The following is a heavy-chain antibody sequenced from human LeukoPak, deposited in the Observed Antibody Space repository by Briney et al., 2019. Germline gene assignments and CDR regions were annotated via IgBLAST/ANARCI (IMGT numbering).Heavy chain of an antibody. CDR1: GFTFSSNA. CDR2: ISYDGGNT. Sequence: GRSLRLSCAASGFTFSSNAIHWVRQAPAKGLDWVAEISYDGGNTYYADSVKGRFTISRDNSKNTLYLQMNSLRAEDTAVYYCAKEGTGIHFDYWGQGTLVTVSS. J-gene: IGHJ4*02. CDR3: AKEGTGIHFDY. V-gene: IGHV3-30-3*01. D-gene: IGHD1-1*01.